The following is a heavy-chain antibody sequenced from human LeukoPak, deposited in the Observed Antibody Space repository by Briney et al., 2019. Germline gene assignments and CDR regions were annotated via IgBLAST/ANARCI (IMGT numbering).Heavy chain of an antibody. CDR2: ISGDGGST. J-gene: IGHJ4*02. CDR3: AKDKTAAAGDNFDY. V-gene: IGHV3-43*02. D-gene: IGHD6-13*01. CDR1: GFTFDDYA. Sequence: GESLRLSCAASGFTFDDYAMHWVRQAPGKGLEWVSLISGDGGSTYYADSVKGRFTISRDNSKNSLYLQMNSLRTEDTAFYYCAKDKTAAAGDNFDYWGQGTLVTVSS.